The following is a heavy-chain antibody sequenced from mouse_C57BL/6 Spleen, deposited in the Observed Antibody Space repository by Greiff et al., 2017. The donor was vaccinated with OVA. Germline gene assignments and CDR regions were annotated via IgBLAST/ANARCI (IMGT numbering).Heavy chain of an antibody. CDR2: ISSGSSTI. Sequence: EVMLVESGGGLVKPGGSLKLSCAASGFTFSDYGMHWVRQAPEKGLEWVAYISSGSSTIYYADTVKGRFTISRDNAKNTLFLQMTSLRSEDTAMYYCARGGLRRWYYFDYWGQGTTLTVSS. CDR3: ARGGLRRWYYFDY. V-gene: IGHV5-17*01. J-gene: IGHJ2*01. CDR1: GFTFSDYG. D-gene: IGHD2-4*01.